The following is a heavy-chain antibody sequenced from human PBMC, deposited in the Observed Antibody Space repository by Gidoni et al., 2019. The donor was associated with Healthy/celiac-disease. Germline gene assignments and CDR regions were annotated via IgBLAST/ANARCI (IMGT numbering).Heavy chain of an antibody. Sequence: QVQLQQWGAGLLKPSETLSLTCAVYGGSFSGYYWSWIRQPPGKGLEWIGEINHSGSTNYNPSLKSRVTISVDTSKNQFSLKLSSVTAADTAVYYCARGGVRRGIFGVVITLNYYYYGMDVWGQGTTVTVSS. CDR1: GGSFSGYY. D-gene: IGHD3-3*01. J-gene: IGHJ6*02. CDR2: INHSGST. V-gene: IGHV4-34*01. CDR3: ARGGVRRGIFGVVITLNYYYYGMDV.